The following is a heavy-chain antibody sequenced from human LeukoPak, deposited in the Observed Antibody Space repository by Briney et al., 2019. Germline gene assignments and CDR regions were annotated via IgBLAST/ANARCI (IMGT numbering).Heavy chain of an antibody. V-gene: IGHV3-30*03. J-gene: IGHJ6*02. CDR1: GFTFSSYG. D-gene: IGHD2-15*01. Sequence: GGSLRLSCAASGFTFSSYGMHWVRQAPGKGLEWVAVISYDGSNKYYADSVKGRFTISRHNSKNTLYLQMNSLRAEDTAVYYCARESWSNYGMDVWGQGTTVTVSS. CDR2: ISYDGSNK. CDR3: ARESWSNYGMDV.